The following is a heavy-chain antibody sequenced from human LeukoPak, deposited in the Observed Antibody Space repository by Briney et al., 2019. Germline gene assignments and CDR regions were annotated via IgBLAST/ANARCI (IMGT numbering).Heavy chain of an antibody. D-gene: IGHD1-26*01. CDR2: IYPGDSDT. J-gene: IGHJ4*02. CDR3: ARLGVGATYFDY. V-gene: IGHV5-51*01. CDR1: GYSFSTYW. Sequence: GESLKISCKGSGYSFSTYWIGWVRQMPGKGLEWMGIIYPGDSDTRYSPSFQGQVTISADRSSSTAYLQWSNLKSSDTAMYHRARLGVGATYFDYWGQGTLVTVSS.